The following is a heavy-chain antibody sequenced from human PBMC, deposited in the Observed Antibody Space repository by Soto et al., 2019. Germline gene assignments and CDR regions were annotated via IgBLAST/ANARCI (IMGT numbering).Heavy chain of an antibody. CDR2: ISGSGGST. CDR1: GFTFSSYA. CDR3: ARSDNYDFWSGQLGTHFDY. Sequence: GGSLRLSCAASGFTFSSYAMSWVRQAPGKGLEWVSAISGSGGSTYYADSVKGRFTISRDNSKNTLYLQMNSLRAEDTAVYYCARSDNYDFWSGQLGTHFDYWGQGTLVTVSS. D-gene: IGHD3-3*01. V-gene: IGHV3-23*01. J-gene: IGHJ4*02.